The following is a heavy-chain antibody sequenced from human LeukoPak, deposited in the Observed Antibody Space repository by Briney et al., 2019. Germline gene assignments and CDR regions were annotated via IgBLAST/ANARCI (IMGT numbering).Heavy chain of an antibody. CDR3: AKDWGTPYYFDY. V-gene: IGHV3-23*01. CDR1: GFTFSSYA. Sequence: PGGSLRLSCAASGFTFSSYAMIWVRQAPGKGLEWVSAISGSGGSTYYADSVQGRFTISRDNSKNTLYLQMNSLRAEDTAVYYCAKDWGTPYYFDYWGQGTLVTVSS. CDR2: ISGSGGST. D-gene: IGHD3-16*01. J-gene: IGHJ4*02.